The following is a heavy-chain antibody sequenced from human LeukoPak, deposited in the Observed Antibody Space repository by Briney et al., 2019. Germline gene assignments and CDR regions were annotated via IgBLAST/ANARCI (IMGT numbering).Heavy chain of an antibody. CDR1: GYTFTSYD. CDR3: ARVAYDSSGYNDY. V-gene: IGHV1-8*01. CDR2: MNPNSGNT. J-gene: IGHJ4*02. D-gene: IGHD3-22*01. Sequence: ASVRVSCKASGYTFTSYDINWVRQATGQGLEWMGWMNPNSGNTGYAQKFQGRVTMTRNTSISTAYMELSSLRSEDTAVYYCARVAYDSSGYNDYWGQGTLVTVSS.